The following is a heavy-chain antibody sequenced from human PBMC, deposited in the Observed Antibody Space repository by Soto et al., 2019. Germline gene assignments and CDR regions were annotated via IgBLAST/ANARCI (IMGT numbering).Heavy chain of an antibody. CDR1: EFTFRSYW. CDR2: ISGDGSST. CDR3: ARSLPGTYGSFDL. J-gene: IGHJ3*01. D-gene: IGHD1-7*01. V-gene: IGHV3-74*01. Sequence: EVQLVDSGGGLVQPGGSLRLSCAASEFTFRSYWLHWVRQSPGKGLVWVSRISGDGSSTTYADSVRGRFTISRDNAKHTVYLQIDSLRAEDTAVYYCARSLPGTYGSFDLWGQGTMVTVSS.